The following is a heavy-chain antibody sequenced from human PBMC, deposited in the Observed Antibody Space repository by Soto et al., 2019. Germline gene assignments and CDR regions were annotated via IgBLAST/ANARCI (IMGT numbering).Heavy chain of an antibody. V-gene: IGHV3-23*01. CDR2: ITATGDRT. J-gene: IGHJ4*02. Sequence: GGSLRLSCADSGFRFSSYSMSWVRQTPGKGLEWVAAITATGDRTYYADSVTGRFTISRDTSKKTHYLQMTSLRAEDTAMYYCATMNGSFEYWGQGTPGTVSS. D-gene: IGHD3-22*01. CDR1: GFRFSSYS. CDR3: ATMNGSFEY.